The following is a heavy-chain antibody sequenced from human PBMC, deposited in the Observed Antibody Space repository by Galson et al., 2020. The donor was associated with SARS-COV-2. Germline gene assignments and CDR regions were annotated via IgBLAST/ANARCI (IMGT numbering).Heavy chain of an antibody. CDR2: VYHSGNT. J-gene: IGHJ5*01. V-gene: IGHV4-38-2*01. Sequence: SQTLSLTCAVSGFSISSNYYWGWIRQHPGKGLEWIGSVYHSGNTYYNPSLNRRVTISVDTSKNQFSLELRSVTAADTAMYYCARLTVGAPHWFDSWGQGTLVTVSS. CDR1: GFSISSNYY. CDR3: ARLTVGAPHWFDS. D-gene: IGHD1-26*01.